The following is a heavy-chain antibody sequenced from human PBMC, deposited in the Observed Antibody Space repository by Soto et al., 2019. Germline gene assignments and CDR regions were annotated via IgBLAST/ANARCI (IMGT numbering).Heavy chain of an antibody. D-gene: IGHD6-13*01. V-gene: IGHV4-34*01. Sequence: SETLSLTCAVYGGSFSGYYWSWIRQPPGKGLEWIGEINHSGSTNYNPSLKSRVTISVDTSKNQFSLKLSSVTAADTAVYYCARTPPCLAAAFMYSNWFYPWGQGTLVTVSS. CDR2: INHSGST. J-gene: IGHJ5*02. CDR1: GGSFSGYY. CDR3: ARTPPCLAAAFMYSNWFYP.